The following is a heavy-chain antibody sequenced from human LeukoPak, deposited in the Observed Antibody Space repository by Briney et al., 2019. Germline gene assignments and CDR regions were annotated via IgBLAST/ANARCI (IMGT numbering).Heavy chain of an antibody. V-gene: IGHV1-69*05. CDR1: GGTFSSYA. CDR3: ARGSSYDILTGYYLGYYFDC. J-gene: IGHJ4*02. D-gene: IGHD3-9*01. CDR2: IIPIFGTA. Sequence: GASVKVSCKASGGTFSSYAISWVRQAPGQGLEWMGGIIPIFGTANYAQKFQGGVTITTDESTSTAYMELSSLRSEDTAVYYCARGSSYDILTGYYLGYYFDCWGQGTLVTVSS.